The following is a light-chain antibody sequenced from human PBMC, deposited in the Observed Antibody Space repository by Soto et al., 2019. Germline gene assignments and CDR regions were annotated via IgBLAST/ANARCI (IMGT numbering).Light chain of an antibody. Sequence: EIVLTQSPGTLSLSPGERAILSCRASQRVGSSSLAWYQQRPGQAPRLLIYGVSTRATGIPDRFSGSGSGTDFTLTISRLECEDFAVYFCQQFGTSPAFGGGTKVEIK. CDR1: QRVGSSS. J-gene: IGKJ4*01. CDR2: GVS. V-gene: IGKV3-20*01. CDR3: QQFGTSPA.